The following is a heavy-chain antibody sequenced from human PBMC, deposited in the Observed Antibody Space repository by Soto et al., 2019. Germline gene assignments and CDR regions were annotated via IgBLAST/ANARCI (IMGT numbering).Heavy chain of an antibody. V-gene: IGHV4-39*01. CDR1: GGSISSSSYY. CDR2: IYYSGST. Sequence: SETLSLTCTVSGGSISSSSYYWGWIRQPPGKGLEWIGSIYYSGSTYYNPSLKSRVTISVDTSKNQFSLKLSSVTAADTAVYYCARGTLILRFLEWLLYGGYFDYWGQGTLVTVSS. J-gene: IGHJ4*02. CDR3: ARGTLILRFLEWLLYGGYFDY. D-gene: IGHD3-3*01.